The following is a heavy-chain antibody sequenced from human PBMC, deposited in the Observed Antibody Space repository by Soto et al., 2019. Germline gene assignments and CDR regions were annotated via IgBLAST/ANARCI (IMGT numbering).Heavy chain of an antibody. J-gene: IGHJ4*02. V-gene: IGHV1-18*04. Sequence: ASVKVSCKASGNTFTSYGISWVRQAPGQGLEGMGWSSAYNGNTNYAQKLQGRVTMTTDTSTSTADMELRSLRSDDTAVYDCVGDAVRGGGWYVYWGQGTLVTVSS. CDR2: SSAYNGNT. D-gene: IGHD6-19*01. CDR3: VGDAVRGGGWYVY. CDR1: GNTFTSYG.